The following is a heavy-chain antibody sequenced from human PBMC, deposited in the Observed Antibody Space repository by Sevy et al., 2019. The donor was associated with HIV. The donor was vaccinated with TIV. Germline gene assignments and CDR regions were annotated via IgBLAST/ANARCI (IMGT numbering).Heavy chain of an antibody. V-gene: IGHV3-43*01. D-gene: IGHD3-10*01. CDR1: GFTFDDYT. CDR2: ISWDAKKT. Sequence: GGSLRLSCAASGFTFDDYTMHWVRQVPGKGLEWGSLISWDAKKTDYADSVEGRFTVSRDNRKNSLYLQMNSLRSEDTALYFYAKDIPGYSGFDHWGQGTLVTVSS. J-gene: IGHJ4*02. CDR3: AKDIPGYSGFDH.